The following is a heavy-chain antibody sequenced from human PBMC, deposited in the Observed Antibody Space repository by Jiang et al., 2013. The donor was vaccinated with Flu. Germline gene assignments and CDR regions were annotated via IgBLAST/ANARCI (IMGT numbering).Heavy chain of an antibody. Sequence: GLVKPSETLSLTCTVSGGSISSSSYYWGWIRQPPGKGLEWIGSIYYSGSTYYNPSLKSRVTISVDTSKNQFSLKLSSVTAADTAVYYCARVTLPYYYGSGYGMDVWGQGTTVTVSS. CDR3: ARVTLPYYYGSGYGMDV. D-gene: IGHD3-10*01. J-gene: IGHJ6*02. CDR2: IYYSGST. V-gene: IGHV4-39*07. CDR1: GGSISSSSYY.